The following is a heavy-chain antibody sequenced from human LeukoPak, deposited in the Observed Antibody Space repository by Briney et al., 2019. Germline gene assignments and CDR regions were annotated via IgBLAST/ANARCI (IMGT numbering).Heavy chain of an antibody. J-gene: IGHJ5*02. D-gene: IGHD2-15*01. CDR1: GYTFTSYG. V-gene: IGHV1-18*04. CDR2: ISAYNGNT. CDR3: AGGVGYCSGGSCFNWFDP. Sequence: ASVKVSCKASGYTFTSYGISWVRQAPGQGLEWMGWISAYNGNTNYAQKLQGRVTMTTDTSTSTAYMELRSLRSDDTAVYYCAGGVGYCSGGSCFNWFDPWGQGTLVTVSS.